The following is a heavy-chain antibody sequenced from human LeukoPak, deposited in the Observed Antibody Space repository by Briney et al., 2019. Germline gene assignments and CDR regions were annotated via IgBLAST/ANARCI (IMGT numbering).Heavy chain of an antibody. V-gene: IGHV1-24*01. J-gene: IGHJ6*04. CDR1: GYTLTELS. CDR2: FDPEDGET. D-gene: IGHD3-10*01. Sequence: ASVKVSCKFSGYTLTELSMHWVRQAPGKGLEWMGGFDPEDGETIYAQKFQGRVTMTEDTSTDTAYMELSSLRSEDTAVYYCTIISSDYYYGMDVWGKGTTVTVSS. CDR3: TIISSDYYYGMDV.